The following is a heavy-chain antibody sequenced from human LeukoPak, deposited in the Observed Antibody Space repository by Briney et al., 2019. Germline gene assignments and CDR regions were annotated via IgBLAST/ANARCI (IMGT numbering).Heavy chain of an antibody. D-gene: IGHD2-2*01. CDR1: GGSISSYY. CDR2: IYTSGST. Sequence: SETLSLTRTVSGGSISSYYWSWIRQPPGKGLEWIGYIYTSGSTNYNPSLKSRVTISVDTSKNQFSLKLSSVTAADTAVYYCARHSPADIVVVPAAIARGYMDVWGKGTTVTVSS. CDR3: ARHSPADIVVVPAAIARGYMDV. V-gene: IGHV4-4*09. J-gene: IGHJ6*03.